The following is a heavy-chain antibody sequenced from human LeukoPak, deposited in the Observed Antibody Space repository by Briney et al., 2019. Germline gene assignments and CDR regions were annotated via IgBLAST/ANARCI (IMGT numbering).Heavy chain of an antibody. CDR2: INSDGSST. V-gene: IGHV3-74*01. Sequence: GGSLRLSCAASGFTFSSYWMHWVRQAPGKGLVWVSRINSDGSSTSYADSAKGRFTISRDNAKNTLYLQMNSLRAEDTGVYYCAIMNIAVAGMWGQGTLVTVSS. CDR1: GFTFSSYW. J-gene: IGHJ4*02. CDR3: AIMNIAVAGM. D-gene: IGHD6-19*01.